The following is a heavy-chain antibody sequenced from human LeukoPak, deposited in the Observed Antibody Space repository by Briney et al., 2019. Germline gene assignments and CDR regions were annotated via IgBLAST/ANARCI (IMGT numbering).Heavy chain of an antibody. Sequence: GGSLRLSCAASGFTFSSYSMNWVRQAPGKGLEWVSYISSSSSTIYYADSVKGRFTISRDNAKNSLYLQMNSLRAEDTAVYYCARIPYPYCGGDCYSPFDYWGQGTLVTVSS. D-gene: IGHD2-21*02. CDR3: ARIPYPYCGGDCYSPFDY. CDR1: GFTFSSYS. J-gene: IGHJ4*02. CDR2: ISSSSSTI. V-gene: IGHV3-48*01.